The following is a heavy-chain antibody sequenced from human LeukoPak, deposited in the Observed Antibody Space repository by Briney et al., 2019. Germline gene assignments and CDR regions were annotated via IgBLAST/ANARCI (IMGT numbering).Heavy chain of an antibody. Sequence: PGGSLRLSCAASGFTFSDYYMSWIRQAPGKGLEWVSYISSSGSTIYYADSAKGRFTISRDNAKNSLYLQMNSLRAEDTAVYYCARERAGLYGDYVFDYWGQGTLVTVSS. CDR2: ISSSGSTI. CDR3: ARERAGLYGDYVFDY. V-gene: IGHV3-11*01. D-gene: IGHD4-17*01. CDR1: GFTFSDYY. J-gene: IGHJ4*02.